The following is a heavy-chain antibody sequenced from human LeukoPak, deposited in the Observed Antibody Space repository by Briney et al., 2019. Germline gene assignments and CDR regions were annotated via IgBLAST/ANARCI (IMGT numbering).Heavy chain of an antibody. CDR3: AKDTMVRGPMGLFDY. Sequence: PGGSLRLSCAASGFTFSTYAMTWVRQAPGKGLEWVSLISGTGGSTYYADSVKGRFTISRDNSKNTLYLQMNSLRAEDTAVYYCAKDTMVRGPMGLFDYWGQGTLVTVSS. CDR1: GFTFSTYA. CDR2: ISGTGGST. V-gene: IGHV3-23*01. D-gene: IGHD3-10*01. J-gene: IGHJ4*02.